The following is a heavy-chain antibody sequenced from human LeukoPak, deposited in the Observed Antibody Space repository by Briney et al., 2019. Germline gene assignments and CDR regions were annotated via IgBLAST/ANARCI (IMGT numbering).Heavy chain of an antibody. D-gene: IGHD4-17*01. CDR1: GYSFTSYW. V-gene: IGHV5-51*01. CDR3: ARGDYGDSPGHDAFDI. CDR2: IYPGDSDT. Sequence: PGESLKISCKGSGYSFTSYWIGWVRQMPGKGLEWMGIIYPGDSDTRYSPSFQGQVTISADKSISTAYLQWSSLKASDTAMYYCARGDYGDSPGHDAFDIWGQGTMVTVSS. J-gene: IGHJ3*02.